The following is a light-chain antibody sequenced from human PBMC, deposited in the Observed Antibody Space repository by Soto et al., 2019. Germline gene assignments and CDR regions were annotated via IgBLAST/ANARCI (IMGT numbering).Light chain of an antibody. CDR3: QQRRNWPLIT. V-gene: IGKV3-11*01. Sequence: EIVLTQSPATLSLSPGERATLSCRVSQSVSSYLAWYQQKPGQAPRLLIYDASNRATGILARFSGSGSGTDFTLTISSLEPEDFAVYYCQQRRNWPLITFGQGTRLEIK. CDR2: DAS. J-gene: IGKJ5*01. CDR1: QSVSSY.